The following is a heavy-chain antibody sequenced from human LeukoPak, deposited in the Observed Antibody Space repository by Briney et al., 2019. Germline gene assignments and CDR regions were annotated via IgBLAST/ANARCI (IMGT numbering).Heavy chain of an antibody. D-gene: IGHD5-18*01. J-gene: IGHJ4*02. CDR2: ISSSSSCI. CDR3: ARDGYSYAGGWFDY. V-gene: IGHV3-21*01. Sequence: PGGSLRLSCAASGFTFSSYSMNWVRQAPGRGLEWVSSISSSSSCIYYADSVKGRFTISRDNAKNSLYLQMNSLRAEDTAVYYCARDGYSYAGGWFDYWGQGTLVTVST. CDR1: GFTFSSYS.